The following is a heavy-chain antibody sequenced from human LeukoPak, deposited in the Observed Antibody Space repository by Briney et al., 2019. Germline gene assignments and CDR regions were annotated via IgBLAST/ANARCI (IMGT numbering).Heavy chain of an antibody. CDR2: ISGDGTNT. CDR3: ARLSSSWYQGDY. Sequence: GGSLRLSCSASGFSFSDYTMHWIRQAPGKGLECVSAISGDGTNTYHAESVRGRFTISRDSSKNTLFLQMSSLRPDDTAVYYCARLSSSWYQGDYWGQGTLVTVSS. V-gene: IGHV3-64D*06. J-gene: IGHJ4*02. D-gene: IGHD6-13*01. CDR1: GFSFSDYT.